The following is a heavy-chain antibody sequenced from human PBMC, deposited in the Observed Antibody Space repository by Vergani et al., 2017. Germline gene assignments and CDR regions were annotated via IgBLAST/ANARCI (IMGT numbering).Heavy chain of an antibody. CDR3: AKESTAVLDY. V-gene: IGHV3-30*18. CDR2: ISYDGSNK. D-gene: IGHD5-18*01. CDR1: GFTFSSYG. J-gene: IGHJ4*02. Sequence: QVQLVESGGGVVQPGRSLRLSCAASGFTFSSYGMHWVRQAPGKGLEWVAVISYDGSNKYYADSVKGRFTISRDNSKNTLYLQMNSLRAEDTAVYYCAKESTAVLDYWGQGTLVTVSS.